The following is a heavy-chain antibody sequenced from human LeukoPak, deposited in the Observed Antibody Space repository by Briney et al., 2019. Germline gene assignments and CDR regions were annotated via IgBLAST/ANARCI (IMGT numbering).Heavy chain of an antibody. CDR2: IYYSGST. CDR3: ARNARYAYMGY. J-gene: IGHJ4*02. V-gene: IGHV4-39*07. Sequence: SETLSLTCTVSGGSISSSSYYWGWIRQPPGKGLEWIGSIYYSGSTYYNPSLKSRVTISVDTSKNQFSLKLSSVTAADTAVYYCARNARYAYMGYWGQGTLVTVSS. CDR1: GGSISSSSYY. D-gene: IGHD5-24*01.